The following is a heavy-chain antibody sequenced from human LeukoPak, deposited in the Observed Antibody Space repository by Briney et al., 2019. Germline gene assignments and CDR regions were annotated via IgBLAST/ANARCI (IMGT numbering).Heavy chain of an antibody. J-gene: IGHJ6*02. CDR2: IYSGGST. CDR3: ARDYSTTWSYGVDV. V-gene: IGHV3-53*01. Sequence: GGSLRLSCAASGFTVSSNYMSWVRQAPGKGLEWVSLIYSGGSTYYADSVKGRFTISRDNSKNTLYLQMNSLRAEDTAVYYCARDYSTTWSYGVDVWGQGTTVTVSS. CDR1: GFTVSSNY. D-gene: IGHD2-2*01.